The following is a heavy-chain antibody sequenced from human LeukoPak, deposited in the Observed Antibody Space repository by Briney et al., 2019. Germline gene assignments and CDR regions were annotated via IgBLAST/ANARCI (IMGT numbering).Heavy chain of an antibody. Sequence: GGSLRLSCAASGFTVSVNYMSWVRQAPGKGLEWVSVIYSGGSTYYADSVKGRFTISRDNSKNTVYLQMSSLRAEDTAVYYCARDGSYARSFDYWGQGTLVTISS. V-gene: IGHV3-53*01. CDR3: ARDGSYARSFDY. CDR1: GFTVSVNY. D-gene: IGHD2-2*01. J-gene: IGHJ4*02. CDR2: IYSGGST.